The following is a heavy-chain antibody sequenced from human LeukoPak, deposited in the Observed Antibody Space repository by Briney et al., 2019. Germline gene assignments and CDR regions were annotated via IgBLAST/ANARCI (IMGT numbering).Heavy chain of an antibody. CDR2: LDPEDGET. CDR1: GYTLTELS. V-gene: IGHV1-24*01. J-gene: IGHJ3*02. CDR3: AICLKVGARIDAFDI. Sequence: ASVKVSCKVSGYTLTELSMHWVRQAPGKGLEWMGGLDPEDGETIYAQKFQGRVTMTEDTSTDTAYMELLSLRSEDTAVYYCAICLKVGARIDAFDIWGQGTMVTVSS. D-gene: IGHD1-26*01.